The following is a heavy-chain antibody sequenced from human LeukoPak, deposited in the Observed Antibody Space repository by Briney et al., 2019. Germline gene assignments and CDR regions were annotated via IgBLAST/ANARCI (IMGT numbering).Heavy chain of an antibody. Sequence: GGSLRLSCAASGFTVSSNYMSWVRQAPGKGLEWVSAISGSGGSTYYADSVKGRFTISRDNSKNTLYLQMNSLRAEDTAVYYCAKDRYDFWSDREFDYWGQGTLVTVSS. D-gene: IGHD3-3*01. CDR1: GFTVSSNY. CDR2: ISGSGGST. J-gene: IGHJ4*02. V-gene: IGHV3-23*01. CDR3: AKDRYDFWSDREFDY.